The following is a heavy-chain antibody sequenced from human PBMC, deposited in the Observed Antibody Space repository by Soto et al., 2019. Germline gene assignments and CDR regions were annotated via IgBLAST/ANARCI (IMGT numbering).Heavy chain of an antibody. D-gene: IGHD4-17*01. CDR1: GGTFSSYA. V-gene: IGHV1-69*13. J-gene: IGHJ2*01. CDR2: IIPIFGTA. CDR3: ARHQDYGGNLVPI. Sequence: SVKVSCKASGGTFSSYAISWVRQAPGQGLEWMGGIIPIFGTANYAQKFQGRVTITAEESTSTAYMELSSLRSEDTAVYYCARHQDYGGNLVPIWGRRNLVAFCS.